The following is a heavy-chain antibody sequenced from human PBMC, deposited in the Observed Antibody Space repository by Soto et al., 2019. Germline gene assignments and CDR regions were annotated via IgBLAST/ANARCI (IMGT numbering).Heavy chain of an antibody. J-gene: IGHJ3*02. CDR1: GYTFTSYA. V-gene: IGHV1-3*01. CDR2: INAGNGNT. Sequence: QVQLVQSGAEVKKPGASVKVSCKASGYTFTSYAMHWVRQAPGQRLEWMGWINAGNGNTKYSQKFQGRVTITRDTSASTAYMELSSLRSEDTAVYYCAVIAVAGTGAFDIWGQGTMVTVSS. CDR3: AVIAVAGTGAFDI. D-gene: IGHD6-19*01.